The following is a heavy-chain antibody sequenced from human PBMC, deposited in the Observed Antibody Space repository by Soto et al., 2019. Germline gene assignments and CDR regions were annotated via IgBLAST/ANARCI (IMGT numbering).Heavy chain of an antibody. V-gene: IGHV3-23*01. CDR2: ISGSADST. Sequence: EVQLLESGGGFIHPGGSLRLSCAASGFSFSSFAMNWVRQAPGKGLEWVSIISGSADSTFYADSVKGRFTSTRDNSKSTRYMKINSLRAENTAVYYCAKTRGAMIYAISVYGMDVWGQGTTVTVSS. D-gene: IGHD2-8*01. CDR1: GFSFSSFA. CDR3: AKTRGAMIYAISVYGMDV. J-gene: IGHJ6*02.